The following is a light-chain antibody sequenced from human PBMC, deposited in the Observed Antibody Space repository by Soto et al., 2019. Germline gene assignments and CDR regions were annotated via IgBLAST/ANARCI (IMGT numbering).Light chain of an antibody. CDR1: QTVRSNY. J-gene: IGKJ4*01. CDR3: QQFSSYPLT. V-gene: IGKV3-20*01. CDR2: DAS. Sequence: LTQSPYTLSVSAGERATLSCRASQTVRSNYLAWYQQKPGQAPRLLIYDASSRDTGIPDRFSGGGSGTEFTLTISRLEPEDFAVYYCQQFSSYPLTFGGGTKVDI.